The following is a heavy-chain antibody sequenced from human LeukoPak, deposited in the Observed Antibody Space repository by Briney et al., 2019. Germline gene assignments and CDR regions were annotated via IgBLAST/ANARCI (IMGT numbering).Heavy chain of an antibody. CDR3: SKWGDYDVLTGYYDSDF. J-gene: IGHJ4*02. CDR2: IVSSGGST. CDR1: RFTFSNYA. Sequence: GASLRLSCAASRFTFSNYAMSCVRQAPGKGLEWVSAIVSSGGSTYYADSVKGRFTISRDNSKNTLFLQMNSLRVEDTALYYCSKWGDYDVLTGYYDSDFWGQGTLVTVSS. V-gene: IGHV3-23*01. D-gene: IGHD3-9*01.